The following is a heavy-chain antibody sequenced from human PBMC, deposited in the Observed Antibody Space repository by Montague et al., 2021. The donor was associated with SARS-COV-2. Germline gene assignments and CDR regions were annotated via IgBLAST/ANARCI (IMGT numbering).Heavy chain of an antibody. V-gene: IGHV4-4*08. J-gene: IGHJ5*02. Sequence: SETLSLTCTVSGGSISSYYWNWIRQPPGRGLEWIGYIYSTVITNYNPSLKSRVTISVDLSKNQFSLKMTSVTAADTAVYYCARDPHDYGWFDPWGQGTLVTVSS. CDR3: ARDPHDYGWFDP. CDR1: GGSISSYY. D-gene: IGHD4-17*01. CDR2: IYSTVIT.